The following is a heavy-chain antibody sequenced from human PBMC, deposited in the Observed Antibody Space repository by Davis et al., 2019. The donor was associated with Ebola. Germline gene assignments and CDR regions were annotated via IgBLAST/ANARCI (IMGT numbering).Heavy chain of an antibody. CDR2: IYYSGST. D-gene: IGHD1-26*01. CDR3: ARDPGIVGATMDAFDI. J-gene: IGHJ3*02. Sequence: SETLSLTCTVSGGSISSGGYYWSWIRQHPGKGLEWIGYIYYSGSTYYNPSLKSRVTISVDTSKNQFSLKLSSVTAADTAVYYCARDPGIVGATMDAFDIWGQGTMVTVSS. V-gene: IGHV4-61*08. CDR1: GGSISSGGYY.